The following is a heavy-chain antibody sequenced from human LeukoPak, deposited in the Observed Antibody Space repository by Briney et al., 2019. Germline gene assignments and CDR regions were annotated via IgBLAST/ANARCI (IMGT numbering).Heavy chain of an antibody. CDR3: ARARFLEWPVPFDY. CDR2: ISSSSSTI. Sequence: PGGSLRLSCAASGFTFSSYSMKWVRQAPGKGLEWVSYISSSSSTIYYADSVKGRFTISRDNAKNSLYLQMNSLRAEDTAVYYCARARFLEWPVPFDYWGQGTLVTVSS. CDR1: GFTFSSYS. D-gene: IGHD3-3*01. V-gene: IGHV3-48*01. J-gene: IGHJ4*02.